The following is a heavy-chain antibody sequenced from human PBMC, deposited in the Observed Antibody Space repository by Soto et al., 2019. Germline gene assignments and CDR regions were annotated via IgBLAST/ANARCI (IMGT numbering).Heavy chain of an antibody. V-gene: IGHV1-3*01. D-gene: IGHD1-26*01. CDR3: ARDSEGATPYYYYYGMDV. J-gene: IGHJ6*02. CDR1: GYTFTSYA. Sequence: GASVKVSCKASGYTFTSYAMHWVRQAPGQRLEWMGWINAGNGNTKYSQKFQGRVTITRDTSASTAYMELSSLRSEDTAVYYCARDSEGATPYYYYYGMDVWGQGTTVTVSS. CDR2: INAGNGNT.